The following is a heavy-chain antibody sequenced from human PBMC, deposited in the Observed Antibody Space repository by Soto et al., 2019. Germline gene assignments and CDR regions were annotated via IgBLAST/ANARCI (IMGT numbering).Heavy chain of an antibody. V-gene: IGHV1-69*12. D-gene: IGHD2-2*01. CDR3: ARDKDRLPLGGNYYFILDV. Sequence: QVQLVQSGAEVKKPGSSVKVSCKASGGTFRTSAISWVRQAPGQGLEWVGGIMPVFRRPKYAQNFQDRVTITADESTSTACRERNSLASDDTAVYSCARDKDRLPLGGNYYFILDVWGQGTAVTVSS. J-gene: IGHJ6*02. CDR2: IMPVFRRP. CDR1: GGTFRTSA.